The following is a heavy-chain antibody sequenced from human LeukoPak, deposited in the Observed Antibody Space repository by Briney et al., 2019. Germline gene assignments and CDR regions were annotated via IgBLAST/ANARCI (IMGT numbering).Heavy chain of an antibody. V-gene: IGHV3-48*04. Sequence: PGGSLRLSCAASGFTFSSYSMNWVRQAPGKGLEWVSYISSSSSTIYYADSVKGRFTISRNNANNSVSLQMNNLRAEDTAVYYCARQMATIVAFCDYWGQGTLVTVSS. J-gene: IGHJ4*02. D-gene: IGHD5-24*01. CDR1: GFTFSSYS. CDR3: ARQMATIVAFCDY. CDR2: ISSSSSTI.